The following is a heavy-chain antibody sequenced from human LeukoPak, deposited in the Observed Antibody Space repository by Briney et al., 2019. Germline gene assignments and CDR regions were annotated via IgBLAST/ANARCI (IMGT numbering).Heavy chain of an antibody. Sequence: GGSLRLSCAASGFTFSDYWMHWVRQAPGKGLVWVSLIHSDGGTTNYADSVKGRFTISRDNAKNTVYLQMNSLRVEDTAVYYCARNFYSIAGGAQEPRVTFSS. J-gene: IGHJ4*02. V-gene: IGHV3-74*01. CDR2: IHSDGGTT. D-gene: IGHD1-26*01. CDR3: ARNFYSIAG. CDR1: GFTFSDYW.